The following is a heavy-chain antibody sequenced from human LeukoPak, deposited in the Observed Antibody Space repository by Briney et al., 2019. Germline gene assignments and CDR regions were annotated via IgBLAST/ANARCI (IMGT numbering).Heavy chain of an antibody. Sequence: SETLSLTCTVSGGSISSNAYYWGWIRQPPGKGLEWIGSIYYSGSTYYNPSLKSRVTISVDTSKNQFSLKLSSVTAADTAVYYCARRSRSMVRGVSYGMDVWGQGTTVTVSS. CDR3: ARRSRSMVRGVSYGMDV. V-gene: IGHV4-39*01. D-gene: IGHD3-10*01. CDR1: GGSISSNAYY. J-gene: IGHJ6*02. CDR2: IYYSGST.